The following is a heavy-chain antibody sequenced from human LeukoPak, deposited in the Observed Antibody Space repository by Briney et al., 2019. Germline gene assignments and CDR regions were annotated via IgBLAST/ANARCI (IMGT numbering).Heavy chain of an antibody. CDR2: LNPNTGAT. V-gene: IGHV1-2*06. J-gene: IGHJ4*02. D-gene: IGHD2-2*01. Sequence: VKVSCKASGYTFTDYYMHWVRQAPGQGPEWMGRLNPNTGATDYAQKFQGRVTMTRDTSMRTAYMELSRLRSDDTAVYHCARSAQDIIVVPSAPDYWGQGTLVTVSS. CDR3: ARSAQDIIVVPSAPDY. CDR1: GYTFTDYY.